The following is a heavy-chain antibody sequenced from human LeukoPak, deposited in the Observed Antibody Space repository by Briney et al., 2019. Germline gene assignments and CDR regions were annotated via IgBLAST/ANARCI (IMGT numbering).Heavy chain of an antibody. Sequence: ASVKVSCKASGYTFTGYYMHWVRQAPGQGLEWMGWINPNSGGTNYAQKFQGRVTMTRDTSISTAYMELSRLRSYDTAVYYCARASISAAGPGLIDYWGQGTLVTVSS. D-gene: IGHD6-13*01. CDR3: ARASISAAGPGLIDY. J-gene: IGHJ4*02. CDR1: GYTFTGYY. CDR2: INPNSGGT. V-gene: IGHV1-2*02.